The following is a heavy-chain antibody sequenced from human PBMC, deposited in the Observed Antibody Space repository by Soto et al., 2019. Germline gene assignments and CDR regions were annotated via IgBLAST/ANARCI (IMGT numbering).Heavy chain of an antibody. CDR2: INRDANDI. CDR3: ARDVTHNWFDS. Sequence: EVQLVESGGGLVQPGGSLRLSCEASRGAFGDYWMHWVRQAPGKGLVWVSRINRDANDIIYADSVQGRFTASRDNAKNIVFLQMNSLRVEDTAVYYCARDVTHNWFDSCVQGTLVTVSS. D-gene: IGHD5-18*01. V-gene: IGHV3-74*01. J-gene: IGHJ5*01. CDR1: RGAFGDYW.